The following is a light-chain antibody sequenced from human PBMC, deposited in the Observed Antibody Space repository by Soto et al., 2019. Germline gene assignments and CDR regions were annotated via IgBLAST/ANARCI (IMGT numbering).Light chain of an antibody. Sequence: EIVLTQSPATLSLSPGERSTLSCRASQSVANSHVAWYQQKPGQAPRLLLYGASTRATGIPVRFSGSGFGTEFTLTISSLQSEDFAVYYCQQYKNWPLFGQGTRLEIK. CDR1: QSVANSH. CDR3: QQYKNWPL. CDR2: GAS. J-gene: IGKJ5*01. V-gene: IGKV3-15*01.